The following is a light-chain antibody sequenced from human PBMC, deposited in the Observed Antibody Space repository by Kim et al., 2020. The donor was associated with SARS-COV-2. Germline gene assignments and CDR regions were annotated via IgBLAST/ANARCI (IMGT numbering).Light chain of an antibody. CDR2: KAS. Sequence: DIQMTQAPSTLSASVGDRVTITCRASQSISSWLAWYQQKPGKAPKFLIYKASNLESGVPSRFSGSGSGTEFTLTISSLQPDDFATYYCQQYKSYPSTFRQGTKVDIK. J-gene: IGKJ2*01. V-gene: IGKV1-5*03. CDR3: QQYKSYPST. CDR1: QSISSW.